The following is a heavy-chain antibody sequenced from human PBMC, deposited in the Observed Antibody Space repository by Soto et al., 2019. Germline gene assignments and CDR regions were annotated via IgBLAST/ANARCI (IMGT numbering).Heavy chain of an antibody. Sequence: QVQLVQSGAEVKKPGASVKVSCKASGYTFSSYGISWVRQAPGQGLEWMGWISAYNGNTMYAQKIQGRVTMTTDTSTSTAYMELRSLRTEETAVYYWASRVVGITLEVDHWGQGKLVTATS. V-gene: IGHV1-18*01. CDR3: ASRVVGITLEVDH. CDR2: ISAYNGNT. CDR1: GYTFSSYG. J-gene: IGHJ4*02. D-gene: IGHD2-21*01.